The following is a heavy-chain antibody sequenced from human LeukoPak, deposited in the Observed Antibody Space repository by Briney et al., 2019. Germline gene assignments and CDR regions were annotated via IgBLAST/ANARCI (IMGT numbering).Heavy chain of an antibody. CDR3: AREGPYYYDSSGPLRRGERYMDV. D-gene: IGHD3-22*01. Sequence: SETLSLTCTVSGGSISSYYWSWIRQPPGKGLEWIGYIYYSGSTNYNPSLKSRVTISVDTSKNQFSLKLSSVTAADTAVYYCAREGPYYYDSSGPLRRGERYMDVWGKGTTVTISS. V-gene: IGHV4-59*01. CDR1: GGSISSYY. CDR2: IYYSGST. J-gene: IGHJ6*03.